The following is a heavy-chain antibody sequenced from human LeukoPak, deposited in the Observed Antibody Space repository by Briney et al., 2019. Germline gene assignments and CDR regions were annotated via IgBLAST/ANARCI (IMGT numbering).Heavy chain of an antibody. CDR1: GGSISSGSYY. J-gene: IGHJ4*02. V-gene: IGHV4-61*02. CDR2: IYTSGST. Sequence: SQTLSLTCTVSGGSISSGSYYWSWIRQPAGKGLGWIGRIYTSGSTNYNPSLKSRVTISVDTSKNQFSLKLSSVTAADTAVYYCARGFAAAGNFDYWGQGTLVTVSP. D-gene: IGHD6-13*01. CDR3: ARGFAAAGNFDY.